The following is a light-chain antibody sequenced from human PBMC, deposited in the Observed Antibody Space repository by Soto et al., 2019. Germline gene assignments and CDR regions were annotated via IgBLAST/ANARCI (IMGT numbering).Light chain of an antibody. Sequence: DIQMTQSPSSLXASVGDRVTXTXXASQDISNYLNWYQQKPGKAPKLLIYEASNLETGVPSRVSGSGSGTDFTFTISSLQPEDIATYYCQQYDNLITFGQGTRLEIK. J-gene: IGKJ5*01. CDR1: QDISNY. CDR2: EAS. CDR3: QQYDNLIT. V-gene: IGKV1-33*01.